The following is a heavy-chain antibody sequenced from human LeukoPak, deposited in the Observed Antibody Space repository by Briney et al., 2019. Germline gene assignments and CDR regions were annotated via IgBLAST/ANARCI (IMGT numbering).Heavy chain of an antibody. CDR3: AKLMTGYYKMNNWFDP. J-gene: IGHJ5*02. D-gene: IGHD3-9*01. CDR2: ISGSGGST. CDR1: GFTFSSYA. Sequence: PGGPLRLSCAASGFTFSSYAMSWVRQAPGKGLEWVSAISGSGGSTYYADSVKGRFTISRDNSKNTLYLQMNSLRAEDTAVYYCAKLMTGYYKMNNWFDPWGQGTLVTVSS. V-gene: IGHV3-23*01.